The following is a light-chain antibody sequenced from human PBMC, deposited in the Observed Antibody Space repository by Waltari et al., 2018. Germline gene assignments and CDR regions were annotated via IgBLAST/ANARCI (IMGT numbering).Light chain of an antibody. Sequence: DIQMTQSPSSLSASVGDRVSITCRANQSISRCLNWYQQKPGKAPELLIYAASRLQSGVPSRFSGSGSGTDFTLTFSSLQPEDFAIYYCQQCDSLPHTFGQGTKLEIK. CDR2: AAS. V-gene: IGKV1-39*01. CDR3: QQCDSLPHT. CDR1: QSISRC. J-gene: IGKJ2*01.